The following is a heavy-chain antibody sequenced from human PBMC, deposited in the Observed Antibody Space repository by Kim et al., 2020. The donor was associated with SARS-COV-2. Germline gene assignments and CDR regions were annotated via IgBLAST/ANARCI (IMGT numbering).Heavy chain of an antibody. J-gene: IGHJ3*02. Sequence: SLKSRVTISVDTSKNQFSLKLSSVTAADTAVYYYAGGPMVRGPKGRAFDIWGQGTMVTVSS. CDR3: AGGPMVRGPKGRAFDI. V-gene: IGHV4-34*01. D-gene: IGHD3-10*01.